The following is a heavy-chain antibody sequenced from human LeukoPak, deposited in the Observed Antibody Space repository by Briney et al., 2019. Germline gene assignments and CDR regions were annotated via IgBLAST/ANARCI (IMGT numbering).Heavy chain of an antibody. CDR3: AKGTSSWHEFDY. V-gene: IGHV3-30*04. D-gene: IGHD6-13*01. Sequence: GGSLRLSCAASGFTFSSYVMHWVRQAPGKGLEWVAIISYDGSNEYYADSVKGRFTISRDNSKNTLYLQMNSLRAEDTALYYCAKGTSSWHEFDYWGQGTLVTVSS. CDR2: ISYDGSNE. J-gene: IGHJ4*02. CDR1: GFTFSSYV.